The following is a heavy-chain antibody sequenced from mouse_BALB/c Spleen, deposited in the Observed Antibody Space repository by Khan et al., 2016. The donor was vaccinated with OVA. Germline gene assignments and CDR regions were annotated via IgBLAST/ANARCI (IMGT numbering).Heavy chain of an antibody. CDR2: VSTGGSYT. CDR3: TRLAYYYYSEGFAY. V-gene: IGHV5-6*01. CDR1: GFTFSTYG. Sequence: EVELVESGGDLVKPGGSLKLSCAASGFTFSTYGMSWVRQAPDKRLEWVATVSTGGSYTYYPDRVKGRFTISRANAKNTLYLQMSGLRFEDKAMFYCTRLAYYYYSEGFAYWGQGTLVTVSA. D-gene: IGHD1-1*01. J-gene: IGHJ3*01.